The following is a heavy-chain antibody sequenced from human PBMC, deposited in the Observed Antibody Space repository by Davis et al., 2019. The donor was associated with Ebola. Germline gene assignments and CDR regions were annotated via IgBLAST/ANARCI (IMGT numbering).Heavy chain of an antibody. D-gene: IGHD1/OR15-1a*01. CDR1: GFTFSSYS. CDR2: ISSSSSYI. J-gene: IGHJ4*02. Sequence: GESLKIFCAASGFTFSSYSMNWVRQAPGKGLEWVSSISSSSSYIYYADSVKGRFTISRDNAKNSLYLQMNSLRAEDTAVYYCAKGTTCDYWGQGTLVTVSS. V-gene: IGHV3-21*01. CDR3: AKGTTCDY.